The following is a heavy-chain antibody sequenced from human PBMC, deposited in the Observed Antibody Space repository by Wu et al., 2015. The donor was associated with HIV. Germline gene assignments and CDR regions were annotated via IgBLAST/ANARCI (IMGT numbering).Heavy chain of an antibody. J-gene: IGHJ1*01. CDR1: GYTLTELS. V-gene: IGHV1-24*01. Sequence: QVQTGTVVGREVKKPGASVKVSCKVSGYTLTELSMHWVRQAPGKGLEWMGGFDPEDGETIYAQKFQGRVTMTEDTSTDTAYMELSSLRSEDTAVYYCATLTGYYDFWSHPGRYFQHWGQGTLVTVSS. D-gene: IGHD3-3*01. CDR3: ATLTGYYDFWSHPGRYFQH. CDR2: FDPEDGET.